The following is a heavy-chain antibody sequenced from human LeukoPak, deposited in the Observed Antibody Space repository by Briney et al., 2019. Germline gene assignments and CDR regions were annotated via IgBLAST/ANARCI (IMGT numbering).Heavy chain of an antibody. CDR2: IRYDGINK. Sequence: PGGSLRLSCAASGFTFSSYGMHWVRQAPGKGLEGVAFIRYDGINKYYEDSVKGRFTISRDNSKNTLYLQMNSLRAEDTAVYYCAKVTGYDYVWGSYRNADYWGQGTLVTVSS. CDR3: AKVTGYDYVWGSYRNADY. V-gene: IGHV3-30*02. D-gene: IGHD3-16*02. J-gene: IGHJ4*02. CDR1: GFTFSSYG.